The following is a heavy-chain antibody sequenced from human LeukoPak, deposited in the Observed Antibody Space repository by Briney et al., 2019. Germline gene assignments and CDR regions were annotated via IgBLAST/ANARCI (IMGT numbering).Heavy chain of an antibody. CDR3: AKTVWLVPRSGDYFDY. J-gene: IGHJ4*02. V-gene: IGHV4-59*08. CDR2: VFHSGGT. Sequence: SETLSLTCSVSGGSFTSYYWSWISQAPGKNLEWIGQVFHSGGTYYNPSLESRVTISSVTSKNQFSLELRSVTAADTAVYYCAKTVWLVPRSGDYFDYWGQGTLVTVSS. CDR1: GGSFTSYY. D-gene: IGHD6-19*01.